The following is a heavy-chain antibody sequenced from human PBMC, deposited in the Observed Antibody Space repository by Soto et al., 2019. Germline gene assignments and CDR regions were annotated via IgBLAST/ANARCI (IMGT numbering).Heavy chain of an antibody. Sequence: QVQLVQSGAEVKKPGSSVTVSCKASGGTFSCYAISWVRQAPGQGLEWMGGIIPIFGTANYAQKFQGRVTITADKSTSTAYMELSSLRSADTAVYYCARDTLRCLEWLSPYYYYYGMDVWGQGTTFTVS. J-gene: IGHJ6*02. D-gene: IGHD3-3*01. CDR2: IIPIFGTA. CDR3: ARDTLRCLEWLSPYYYYYGMDV. CDR1: GGTFSCYA. V-gene: IGHV1-69*06.